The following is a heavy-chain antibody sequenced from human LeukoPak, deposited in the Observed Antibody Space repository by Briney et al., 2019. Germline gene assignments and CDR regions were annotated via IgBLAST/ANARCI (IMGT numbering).Heavy chain of an antibody. V-gene: IGHV3-11*01. CDR1: GFAFSDYY. CDR3: ARDQGLYVDTVMVDY. D-gene: IGHD5-18*01. Sequence: GGSLRLSCAASGFAFSDYYMSWIRQAPGKGLEWISYISSTGRTIYYADSVKGRFTITRDNAKNSLYLQMNSLRAEDTAIYYCARDQGLYVDTVMVDYWGQGTLVTVSS. J-gene: IGHJ4*02. CDR2: ISSTGRTI.